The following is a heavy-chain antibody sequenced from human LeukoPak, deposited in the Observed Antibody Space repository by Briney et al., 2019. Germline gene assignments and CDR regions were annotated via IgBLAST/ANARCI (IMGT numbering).Heavy chain of an antibody. D-gene: IGHD6-19*01. CDR2: ISGSGGST. Sequence: PGGSLRLSCAASGFTFSSYAMSWVRQAPGKGLEWVSAISGSGGSTYYADSVKGRFTISRDNSKNTLYLQMNSLRAEDTAVYYCAKSPGTVAGTQVYFDYWGQGTLVTVSS. J-gene: IGHJ4*02. CDR1: GFTFSSYA. CDR3: AKSPGTVAGTQVYFDY. V-gene: IGHV3-23*01.